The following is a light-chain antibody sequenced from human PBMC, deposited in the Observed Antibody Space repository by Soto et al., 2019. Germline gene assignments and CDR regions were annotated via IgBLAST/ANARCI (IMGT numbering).Light chain of an antibody. V-gene: IGKV3-20*01. J-gene: IGKJ2*01. CDR2: AAS. CDR1: QSIRNS. Sequence: EIVLTQSPGTLSLSPGERATLSCRACQSIRNSLAWYQQRPGQSPRLLIYAASSRATGVPDRFSGGGSATDFTLTVSRLEPEDFAVYYCQQYGGSPRTFGQGTTLEIK. CDR3: QQYGGSPRT.